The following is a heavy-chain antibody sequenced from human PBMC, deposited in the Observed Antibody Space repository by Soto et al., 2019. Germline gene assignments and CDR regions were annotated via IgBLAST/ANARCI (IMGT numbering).Heavy chain of an antibody. CDR1: GFTFSSYA. CDR3: AKDGGRDWSGYIPGGMDV. CDR2: ISGSGGST. J-gene: IGHJ6*02. D-gene: IGHD3-3*01. V-gene: IGHV3-23*01. Sequence: GGSLRLSCAASGFTFSSYAMSWVRQAPGKGLEWVSAISGSGGSTYYADSVKGRFTISRDNSKNTLYLQMNSLRAEDTAVYYCAKDGGRDWSGYIPGGMDVWGQGTTVTVSS.